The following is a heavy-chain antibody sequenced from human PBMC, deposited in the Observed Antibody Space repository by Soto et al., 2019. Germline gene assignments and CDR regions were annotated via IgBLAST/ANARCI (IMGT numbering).Heavy chain of an antibody. CDR3: ARMLDTSGWYDY. CDR1: GYSFTSYW. CDR2: IYPGDSDT. V-gene: IGHV5-51*01. D-gene: IGHD6-19*01. Sequence: ESLKISCKGSGYSFTSYWIGWVRQMPGKGLEWMGIIYPGDSDTRYGPSFQGQVTISADKSITTTYLQWSSLKASDTAIYYCARMLDTSGWYDYWGQGTLVTVSS. J-gene: IGHJ4*02.